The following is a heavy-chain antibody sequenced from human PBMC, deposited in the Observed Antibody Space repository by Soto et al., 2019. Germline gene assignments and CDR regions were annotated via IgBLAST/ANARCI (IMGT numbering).Heavy chain of an antibody. J-gene: IGHJ4*02. Sequence: QVLLQESGPGLVKPSQTLSLTCSVSGGSISNGDYYWTWIRQLPGKGLEWIAYIFYNGNAYYTPSLKSRLTISVDTSENQFSLKLTSVTAADTAVYYRASLRGSGTNFFFDYWGQGNLVTVSS. CDR2: IFYNGNA. D-gene: IGHD3-10*01. V-gene: IGHV4-31*03. CDR3: ASLRGSGTNFFFDY. CDR1: GGSISNGDYY.